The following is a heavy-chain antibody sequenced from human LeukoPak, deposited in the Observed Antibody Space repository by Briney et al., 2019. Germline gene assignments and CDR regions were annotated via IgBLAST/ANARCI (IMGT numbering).Heavy chain of an antibody. V-gene: IGHV4-4*07. J-gene: IGHJ5*02. CDR1: VDCLSTYY. CDR2: IYSSGST. D-gene: IGHD5-12*01. Sequence: SYALSLTCTLCVDCLSTYYWNWLGQPGGQGLEGIGRIYSSGSTNYNPSLKSRVTMSVDTSKNQFSLRLSSVTAADTAVYYCARCSGNGYDYSWLDPWGQGTLVTVSS. CDR3: ARCSGNGYDYSWLDP.